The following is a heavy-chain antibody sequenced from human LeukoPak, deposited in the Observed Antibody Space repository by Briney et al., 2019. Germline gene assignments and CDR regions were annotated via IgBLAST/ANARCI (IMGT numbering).Heavy chain of an antibody. J-gene: IGHJ3*01. D-gene: IGHD2-15*01. V-gene: IGHV5-51*01. CDR2: IYPGDSDT. CDR3: ATIYCNGGSCYSGDAFDF. Sequence: GESLKISCKGSGYSFTNYWIGWVRQMPGKGLEWMGIIYPGDSDTRYSPSFQGQVTISADKSISTAYLKWSSLKASDTAMYYCATIYCNGGSCYSGDAFDFWGQGTMVTVSS. CDR1: GYSFTNYW.